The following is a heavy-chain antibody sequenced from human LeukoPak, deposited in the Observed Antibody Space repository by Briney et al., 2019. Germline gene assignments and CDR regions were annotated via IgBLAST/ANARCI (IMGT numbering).Heavy chain of an antibody. Sequence: PSETLSLTCTVSGGSISSYYWSWIRQPPGKVLEWIGYIYYSGSTNYNPSLKSRVTISVDTSKNQFSLKLSSVTAADTAVYYCARSRRWDAFDIWGQGTMVTVSS. V-gene: IGHV4-59*01. D-gene: IGHD5-24*01. CDR2: IYYSGST. J-gene: IGHJ3*02. CDR1: GGSISSYY. CDR3: ARSRRWDAFDI.